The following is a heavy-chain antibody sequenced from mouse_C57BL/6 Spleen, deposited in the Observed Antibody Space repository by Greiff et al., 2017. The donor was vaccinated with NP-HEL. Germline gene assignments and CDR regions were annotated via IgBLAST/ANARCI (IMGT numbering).Heavy chain of an antibody. V-gene: IGHV1-61*01. CDR3: ARDYGSSYFDY. Sequence: VQLQQPGAELVRPGSSVKLSCKASGYTFTSYWMDWVKQRPGQGLEWIGNIYPSDSETHYNQKFKDKATLTVDKSSSTAYMQLSSLTSEDSAVYCWARDYGSSYFDYWGKGTTLTVAS. CDR1: GYTFTSYW. D-gene: IGHD1-1*01. CDR2: IYPSDSET. J-gene: IGHJ2*01.